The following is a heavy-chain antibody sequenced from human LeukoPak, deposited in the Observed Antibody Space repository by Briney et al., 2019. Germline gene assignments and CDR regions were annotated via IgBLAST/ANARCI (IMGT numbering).Heavy chain of an antibody. D-gene: IGHD4-11*01. CDR1: GGSFSGYY. CDR3: ARDFLLQSEGLFDY. J-gene: IGHJ4*02. CDR2: INHSGST. Sequence: SETLSLTCAVYGGSFSGYYWSWIRQPPGKGLEWIGEINHSGSTNYNPSLKSRVTISVDTSKNQFSLKLSSVTAADTAVYYCARDFLLQSEGLFDYWGQGTLVTVSS. V-gene: IGHV4-34*01.